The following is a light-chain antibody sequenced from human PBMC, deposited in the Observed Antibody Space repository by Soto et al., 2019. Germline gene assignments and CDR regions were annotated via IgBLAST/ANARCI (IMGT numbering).Light chain of an antibody. V-gene: IGLV2-14*03. CDR2: DVS. Sequence: QSVPTQPASVSGSPGQSITISCTGTSSDIGGYNYVSWYQQHPGKAPKLMIYDVSDRPSGVSNRFSGSKSGNTASLTISGLQAEDEADYYCASYASSNTVLFGGGTKLTVL. J-gene: IGLJ2*01. CDR1: SSDIGGYNY. CDR3: ASYASSNTVL.